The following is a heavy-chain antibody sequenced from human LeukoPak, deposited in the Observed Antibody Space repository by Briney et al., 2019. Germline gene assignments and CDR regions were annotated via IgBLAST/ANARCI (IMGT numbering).Heavy chain of an antibody. V-gene: IGHV3-23*01. CDR2: ISSGDRT. D-gene: IGHD3-9*01. CDR1: GFTFSSYA. Sequence: GGSLRLSCAASGFTFSSYAMNWVRKAPGKGLKGVAGISSGDRTFHAESVKGRFTISRDKSKDTLYLQMNSLRAEDTAVYYCAKDATASPYFHWFDNWGQGTQVIVSS. J-gene: IGHJ4*02. CDR3: AKDATASPYFHWFDN.